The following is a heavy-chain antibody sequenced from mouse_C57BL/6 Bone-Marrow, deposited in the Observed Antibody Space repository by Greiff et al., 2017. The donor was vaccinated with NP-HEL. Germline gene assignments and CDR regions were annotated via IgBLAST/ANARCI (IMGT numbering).Heavy chain of an antibody. Sequence: QVQLQQSGPELVKPGASVKISCKASGYAFRSSWMNWVKQRPGKGLEWIGRIYPGDGDTNYNGKFKGKATLTADKSSSTAYMQLSSLTSEDSAVYVCARAYGSSYDYWGQGTTLTVSS. CDR2: IYPGDGDT. CDR1: GYAFRSSW. CDR3: ARAYGSSYDY. D-gene: IGHD1-1*01. V-gene: IGHV1-82*01. J-gene: IGHJ2*01.